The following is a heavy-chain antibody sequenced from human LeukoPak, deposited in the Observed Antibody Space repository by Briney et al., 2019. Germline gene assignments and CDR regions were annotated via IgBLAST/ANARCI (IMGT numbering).Heavy chain of an antibody. CDR2: IYHSGST. J-gene: IGHJ3*02. D-gene: IGHD3-9*01. CDR3: ARHVLRYFDWGEAFDI. CDR1: GGSFSGYS. Sequence: SETLSLTCAVYGGSFSGYSWSWIRQPPGKGLEWIGYIYHSGSTYYNPSLKSRVTISVDTSKNQFSLKLSSVTAADTAVYYCARHVLRYFDWGEAFDIWGQGTMVTVSS. V-gene: IGHV4-34*01.